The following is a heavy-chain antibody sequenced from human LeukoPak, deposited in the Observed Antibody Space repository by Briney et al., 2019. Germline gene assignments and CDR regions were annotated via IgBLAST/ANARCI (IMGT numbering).Heavy chain of an antibody. Sequence: PGGSLRLSCAASGFTFSSYAMHWVRQAPGKGLEWVAVISYDGSNKYYADSVKGRFTISRDNSQNTLYLQMNSLRAEDTAVYYCAKRSVYYGMDVWGQGTTVTVSS. D-gene: IGHD6-6*01. CDR1: GFTFSSYA. V-gene: IGHV3-30-3*02. J-gene: IGHJ6*02. CDR2: ISYDGSNK. CDR3: AKRSVYYGMDV.